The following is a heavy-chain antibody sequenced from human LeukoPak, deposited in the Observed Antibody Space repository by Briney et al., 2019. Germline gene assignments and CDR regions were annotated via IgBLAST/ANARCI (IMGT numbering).Heavy chain of an antibody. D-gene: IGHD3-16*01. Sequence: GRSLRLSCKASGFTFSSYGMHWVRQAPGKGLEWVAVISYDGSNKDYTDSVKGRPTISRDNSKNTLYLQMNSLRAEDTAVYYCAKDVNLKELWPKYYFDYWGQGTLVSVSS. V-gene: IGHV3-30*18. CDR2: ISYDGSNK. CDR3: AKDVNLKELWPKYYFDY. CDR1: GFTFSSYG. J-gene: IGHJ4*02.